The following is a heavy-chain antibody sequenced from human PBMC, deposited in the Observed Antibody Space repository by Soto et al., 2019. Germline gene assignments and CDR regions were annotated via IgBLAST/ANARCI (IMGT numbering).Heavy chain of an antibody. CDR1: GYTFSNYG. CDR3: SRFIMVGGWFDPNYYHGMDV. CDR2: ISGYNGNT. D-gene: IGHD6-19*01. Sequence: QVQLVQSGAGVKKPGASVTVSCKTSGYTFSNYGINWVRQAPGQGLEWMGWISGYNGNTNYAQTVQGRVTMTPDTSTGTVYMELRSLKSDDTAIYYCSRFIMVGGWFDPNYYHGMDVWGQGTTVTVSS. V-gene: IGHV1-18*01. J-gene: IGHJ6*02.